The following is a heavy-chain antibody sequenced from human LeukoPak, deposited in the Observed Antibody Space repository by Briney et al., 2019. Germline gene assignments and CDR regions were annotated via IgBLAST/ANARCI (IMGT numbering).Heavy chain of an antibody. CDR2: IYYSGST. D-gene: IGHD6-19*01. CDR3: ARGLIAVAGDWFDP. V-gene: IGHV4-59*01. J-gene: IGHJ5*02. Sequence: SETLSLTCTVSGGSISSYYWSWIRQPPGKGLEWIGYIYYSGSTNYNPSLKSRVTISVDTSKNQFSLKLSSVTAADTAVYYCARGLIAVAGDWFDPWGQGTLVTVSS. CDR1: GGSISSYY.